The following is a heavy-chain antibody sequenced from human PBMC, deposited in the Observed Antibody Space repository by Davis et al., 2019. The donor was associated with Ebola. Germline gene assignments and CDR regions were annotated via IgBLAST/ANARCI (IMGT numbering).Heavy chain of an antibody. CDR1: GFTFSSYW. CDR2: IKQDGSEK. CDR3: AIRRYYYDSSGYYDY. D-gene: IGHD3-22*01. V-gene: IGHV3-7*01. Sequence: GESLKISCAASGFTFSSYWMSWVRQAPGKGLEWVANIKQDGSEKYYVDSVKGRFTISRDNSKNTLYLQMNSLRAEDTAVYYCAIRRYYYDSSGYYDYWGQGTLVTVSS. J-gene: IGHJ4*02.